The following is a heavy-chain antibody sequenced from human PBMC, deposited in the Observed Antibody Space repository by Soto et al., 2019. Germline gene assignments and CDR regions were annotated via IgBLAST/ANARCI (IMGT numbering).Heavy chain of an antibody. D-gene: IGHD6-6*01. CDR1: GGSISRDDYY. CDR3: AGDRSNSPDYFDY. J-gene: IGHJ4*02. V-gene: IGHV4-30-4*01. CDR2: IYYSGRA. Sequence: SETLSLTCTVSGGSISRDDYYWTWIRQPPGKGLEWIGYIYYSGRAKYNPSLESRITISIDTSKNHFSLKLSSVSAADTAVYYCAGDRSNSPDYFDYWGQGTLVTVSS.